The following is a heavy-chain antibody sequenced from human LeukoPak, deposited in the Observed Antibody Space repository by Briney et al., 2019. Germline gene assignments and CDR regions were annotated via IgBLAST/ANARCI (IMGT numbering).Heavy chain of an antibody. V-gene: IGHV4-30-2*01. D-gene: IGHD3-3*01. CDR3: ARGTSGLYYYGVDV. CDR1: GGSISSGGYS. CDR2: IYHSGST. Sequence: SQTLSLTCAVSGGSISSGGYSWSWIRQPPGKGLEWIGYIYHSGSTYYNPSLKSRVTISVDRSKNQFSLKLSSVTAADTAVYYCARGTSGLYYYGVDVWGQGTTVTVSS. J-gene: IGHJ6*02.